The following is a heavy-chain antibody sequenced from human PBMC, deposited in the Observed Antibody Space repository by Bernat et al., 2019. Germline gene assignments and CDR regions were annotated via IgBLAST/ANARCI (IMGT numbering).Heavy chain of an antibody. V-gene: IGHV5-10-1*03. CDR1: GYSFNSYW. CDR2: IDPSDSYT. CDR3: ARSITMVRGVMGIYFDY. D-gene: IGHD3-10*01. Sequence: EVQLVQSGAEVKKHGESLRISCKGSGYSFNSYWISWVRQMPGKGLEWMGRIDPSDSYTNYSPSFQGPVTISANKSISTAYLQWSSLKASDTAMYYCARSITMVRGVMGIYFDYWGQGTLVTVSS. J-gene: IGHJ4*02.